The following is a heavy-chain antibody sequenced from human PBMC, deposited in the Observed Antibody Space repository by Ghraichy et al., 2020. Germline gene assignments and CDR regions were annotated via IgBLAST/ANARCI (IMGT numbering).Heavy chain of an antibody. D-gene: IGHD6-13*01. V-gene: IGHV6-1*01. CDR2: TYYRSKWYN. Sequence: SQTLSLTCAISGDSVSSNSAAWNWIRQSPSRGLEWLGRTYYRSKWYNDYAVSVKSRITINPDTSKNQFSLQLNSVTPEDTAVYYCARDRAGWYSSSWSSLKYVPGGWFDPWGQGTLVTVSS. CDR3: ARDRAGWYSSSWSSLKYVPGGWFDP. J-gene: IGHJ5*02. CDR1: GDSVSSNSAA.